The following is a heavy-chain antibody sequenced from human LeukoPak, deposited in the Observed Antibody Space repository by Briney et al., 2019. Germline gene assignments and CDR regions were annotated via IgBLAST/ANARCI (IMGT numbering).Heavy chain of an antibody. J-gene: IGHJ4*02. CDR1: GGSISSSSYY. CDR2: IYYTGST. Sequence: VKPSETLSLTCTVSGGSISSSSYYWGWIRQPPGKGLQWIGSIYYTGSTYYNPSLKSRVTISVDTSKNQFSLKLSSVTAADTAVYYCLGLALAGSPSYWGQGTLVTVSS. CDR3: LGLALAGSPSY. D-gene: IGHD6-19*01. V-gene: IGHV4-39*01.